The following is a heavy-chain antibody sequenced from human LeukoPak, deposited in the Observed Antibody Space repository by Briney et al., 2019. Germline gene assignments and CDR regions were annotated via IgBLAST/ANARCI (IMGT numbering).Heavy chain of an antibody. CDR3: ARDLIPSIAAAGTLFY. Sequence: GASVKVSCKASGYTFTSYYMHWVRQAPGQGLEWMGIINPSGGSTSYAQKFQGRVTMTRDTSTSTVYMELSSLRSEDMAVYYCARDLIPSIAAAGTLFYWGQGTLVTVSS. J-gene: IGHJ4*02. D-gene: IGHD6-13*01. CDR2: INPSGGST. CDR1: GYTFTSYY. V-gene: IGHV1-46*01.